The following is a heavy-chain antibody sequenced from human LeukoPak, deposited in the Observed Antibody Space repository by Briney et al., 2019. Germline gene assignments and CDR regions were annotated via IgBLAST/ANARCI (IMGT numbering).Heavy chain of an antibody. J-gene: IGHJ4*02. CDR1: GFTFSSYG. CDR3: AKEGSYYYDSSGYYPPYFDY. Sequence: PGGSLRLSCAASGFTFSSYGMHWVRQAPGKGLEWVAVISYDGSNKYYADSVKGRLTISRDNSKNTLYLQMNSLRAEDTAVYYCAKEGSYYYDSSGYYPPYFDYWGQGTLVTVSS. D-gene: IGHD3-22*01. CDR2: ISYDGSNK. V-gene: IGHV3-30*18.